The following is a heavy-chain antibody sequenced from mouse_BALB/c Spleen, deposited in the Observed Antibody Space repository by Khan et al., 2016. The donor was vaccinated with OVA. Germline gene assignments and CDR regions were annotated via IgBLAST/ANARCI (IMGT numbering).Heavy chain of an antibody. V-gene: IGHV5-6*01. Sequence: EVELVESGGDLVKPGGSLKLSCAASGFTFSTYGMSWVRQTPDKRLEWVTTVSTGGSYTYYADSVKGRFTISRDNAKNTLFLQMSGLKSEDTAIFYVTRLAYYYDSEGFAYWGQGTLVTVSA. J-gene: IGHJ3*01. CDR1: GFTFSTYG. CDR2: VSTGGSYT. CDR3: TRLAYYYDSEGFAY. D-gene: IGHD1-1*01.